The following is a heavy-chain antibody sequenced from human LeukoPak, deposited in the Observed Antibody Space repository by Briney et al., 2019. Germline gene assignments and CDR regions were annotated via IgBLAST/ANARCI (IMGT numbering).Heavy chain of an antibody. CDR1: GDSVSSNSAA. J-gene: IGHJ6*03. D-gene: IGHD5-24*01. Sequence: SQTLSLTCAISGDSVSSNSAAWNWIRQSPSRGLEWLGRTYYRSKWYNDYAVSVKSRITINPDTSKNQFSLKLSSVTAADTAVYYCARVTGRDGYEPYYYYMDVWGKGTTVTVSS. V-gene: IGHV6-1*01. CDR2: TYYRSKWYN. CDR3: ARVTGRDGYEPYYYYMDV.